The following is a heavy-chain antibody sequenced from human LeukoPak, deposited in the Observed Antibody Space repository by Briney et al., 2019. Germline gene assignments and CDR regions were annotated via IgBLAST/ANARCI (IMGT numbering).Heavy chain of an antibody. V-gene: IGHV4-59*01. J-gene: IGHJ4*02. CDR3: ARVPYSGYEFTIDS. CDR2: IHYSGNT. CDR1: GGSISSYY. D-gene: IGHD5-12*01. Sequence: SETLSLTCTVSGGSISSYYWSWIRQPPGKGLEWLGYIHYSGNTDYNPSVKGRVTMSLHTSENQFSLKLSSVTAADTAVYYCARVPYSGYEFTIDSWGQGTLVTVSS.